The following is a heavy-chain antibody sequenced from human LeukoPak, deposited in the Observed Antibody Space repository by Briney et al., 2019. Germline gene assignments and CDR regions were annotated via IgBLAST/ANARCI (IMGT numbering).Heavy chain of an antibody. D-gene: IGHD1-7*01. Sequence: GTSLRLSCAASGFSLRSYGMHWVRQAPGKGLEWVALIWYDGRKIYYGDSVKGRFTISRDNSKNTLYLQMNSLRAEDTAVYYCARVTLYYWNYAPGDDYWGQGTLVTVSS. CDR2: IWYDGRKI. CDR1: GFSLRSYG. V-gene: IGHV3-33*01. CDR3: ARVTLYYWNYAPGDDY. J-gene: IGHJ4*02.